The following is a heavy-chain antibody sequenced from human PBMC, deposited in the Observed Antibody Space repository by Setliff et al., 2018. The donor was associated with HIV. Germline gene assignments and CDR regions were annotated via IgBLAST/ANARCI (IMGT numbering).Heavy chain of an antibody. CDR3: ARDPGYKSTWYGVFDI. J-gene: IGHJ3*02. D-gene: IGHD6-13*01. V-gene: IGHV1-2*02. Sequence: VKVSCKASGYTFSDYYMHWVRQAPGQGLEWMGWINPNSGGTNYAQKFQGRVNMTRDTSISTTYMELSRQRSDDTAVYYCARDPGYKSTWYGVFDIWGQGTMVTVSS. CDR1: GYTFSDYY. CDR2: INPNSGGT.